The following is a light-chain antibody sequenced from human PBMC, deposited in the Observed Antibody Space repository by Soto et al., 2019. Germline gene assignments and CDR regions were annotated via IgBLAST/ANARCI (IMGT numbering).Light chain of an antibody. V-gene: IGKV3-20*01. CDR1: QSVSSSY. J-gene: IGKJ1*01. CDR2: GST. Sequence: EIVLTQSPGTLSSSPGERATLSCRASQSVSSSYLAWYQKKPGQAPRLLIYGSTSRATGLPDWFSGSGSEKDFTLTISRLEPEDFAVYYYQQNGSPAWTFGQGTKVEIK. CDR3: QQNGSPAWT.